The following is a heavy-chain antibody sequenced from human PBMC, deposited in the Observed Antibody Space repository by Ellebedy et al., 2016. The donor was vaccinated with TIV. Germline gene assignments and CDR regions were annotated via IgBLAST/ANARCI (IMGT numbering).Heavy chain of an antibody. Sequence: AASVKVSCKASGYTFTSYHIYWVRQATGQGLEWMGWMDPDTGETGYAQKFQGRVTMTRNTSITTAYMEVSSLRYEDTAVYFCARATLQRYSRNWGQGTLVSVSS. V-gene: IGHV1-8*01. J-gene: IGHJ4*02. CDR2: MDPDTGET. D-gene: IGHD1-26*01. CDR1: GYTFTSYH. CDR3: ARATLQRYSRN.